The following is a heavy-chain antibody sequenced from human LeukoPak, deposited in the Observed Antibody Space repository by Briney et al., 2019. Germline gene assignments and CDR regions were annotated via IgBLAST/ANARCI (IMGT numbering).Heavy chain of an antibody. CDR3: ARDSRWIQFDY. Sequence: GGTLRLSCAASGLTFSSYGMNWVRQAPGKGLEWVSGIVPSGGTTYYAHSVKGRFTVCRDNSKNTLYLQMNSVRDDDTAVYYCARDSRWIQFDYWGQGTLVTVSS. CDR2: IVPSGGTT. J-gene: IGHJ4*02. D-gene: IGHD5-18*01. CDR1: GLTFSSYG. V-gene: IGHV3-23*01.